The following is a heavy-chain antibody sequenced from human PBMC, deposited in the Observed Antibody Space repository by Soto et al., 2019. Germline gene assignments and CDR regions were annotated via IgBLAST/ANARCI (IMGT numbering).Heavy chain of an antibody. V-gene: IGHV3-23*01. CDR2: VSGSGVST. J-gene: IGHJ4*02. D-gene: IGHD5-12*01. Sequence: EVQLLESGGGLVQPGGSLRLSCEASGFTFKSYAMSWVRQAPGKRLEWVSAVSGSGVSTYYADSVRGRFTISRDNSDNMLYLQMNSLRAEDTALYYCAKDRVDGYKTFDHWGQGTLVTVAS. CDR3: AKDRVDGYKTFDH. CDR1: GFTFKSYA.